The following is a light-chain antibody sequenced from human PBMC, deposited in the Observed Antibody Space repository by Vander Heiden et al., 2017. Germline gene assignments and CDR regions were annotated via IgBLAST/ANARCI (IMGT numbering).Light chain of an antibody. CDR3: QQSYNTPPT. J-gene: IGKJ1*01. CDR2: AAS. CDR1: QSISSY. V-gene: IGKV1-39*01. Sequence: DIQMTQSPSSLSASVGDRVTITCRESQSISSYLNWYQQKPGKAPKLLIYAASSLQSGVPSRFSGSGSGTDFTLTISSLQPEDFATYYCQQSYNTPPTFGQGTKVEIK.